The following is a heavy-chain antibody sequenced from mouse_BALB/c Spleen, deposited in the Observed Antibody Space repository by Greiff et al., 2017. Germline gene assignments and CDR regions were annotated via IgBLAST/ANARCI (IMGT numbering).Heavy chain of an antibody. V-gene: IGHV1S81*02. Sequence: QVHVKQSGAELVKPGASVKLSCKASGYTFTSYYMYWVKQRPGQGLEWIGEINPSNGGTNFNEKFKSKATLTVDKSSSTAYMQLSSLTSEDSAVYYCTREDYGNYGSYAMDYWGQGTSVTVSS. J-gene: IGHJ4*01. D-gene: IGHD2-1*01. CDR2: INPSNGGT. CDR1: GYTFTSYY. CDR3: TREDYGNYGSYAMDY.